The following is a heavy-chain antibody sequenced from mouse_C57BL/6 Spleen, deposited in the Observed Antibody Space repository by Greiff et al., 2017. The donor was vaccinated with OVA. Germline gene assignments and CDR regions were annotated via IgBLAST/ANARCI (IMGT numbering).Heavy chain of an antibody. CDR1: GYTFTSYW. CDR2: IHPNSGST. D-gene: IGHD1-1*01. Sequence: QVQLQQPGAELVKPGASVKLSCKASGYTFTSYWMHWVKQRPGQGLEWIGMIHPNSGSTNYNEKFKSKATLTVDKSSSTAYMQLSSLTSEDSAVYYCARFITTVVEYYFDYWGQGTTLTVSS. CDR3: ARFITTVVEYYFDY. V-gene: IGHV1-64*01. J-gene: IGHJ2*01.